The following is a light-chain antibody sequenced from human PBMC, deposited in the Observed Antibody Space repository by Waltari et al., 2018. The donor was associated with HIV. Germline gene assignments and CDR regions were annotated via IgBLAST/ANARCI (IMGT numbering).Light chain of an antibody. CDR2: RNN. CDR3: AAWDDSLNSFV. Sequence: QSVLTQPPSESATPGQRVTISCSGGSSNTGSNYVYWYQQIPGTAPKLLIYRNNQRPSRGPDRFSGAKSGTSASLASSGLQSEDEADYYCAAWDDSLNSFVFGTGTRVTVL. CDR1: SSNTGSNY. J-gene: IGLJ1*01. V-gene: IGLV1-47*01.